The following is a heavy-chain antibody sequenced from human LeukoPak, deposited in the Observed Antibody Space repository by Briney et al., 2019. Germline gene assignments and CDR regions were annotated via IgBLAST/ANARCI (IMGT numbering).Heavy chain of an antibody. V-gene: IGHV4-59*03. Sequence: PSETLSLTCAVSGGSISGFYWTWIRQPPGKGLEFIGQIHYSGSTDYNPSLKSRITMSVDTPKNQFFLSLNSVTAADTAVYYCAKFGLYYNMDVWGLGTTVTVSS. CDR1: GGSISGFY. CDR2: IHYSGST. J-gene: IGHJ6*02. CDR3: AKFGLYYNMDV. D-gene: IGHD3-16*01.